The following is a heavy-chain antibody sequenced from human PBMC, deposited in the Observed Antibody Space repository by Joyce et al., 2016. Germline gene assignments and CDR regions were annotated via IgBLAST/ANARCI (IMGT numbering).Heavy chain of an antibody. V-gene: IGHV1-2*06. D-gene: IGHD2-8*02. CDR1: GYHLNDYS. CDR2: INPKSGDT. J-gene: IGHJ4*02. Sequence: QVQVVQSGAEVKKPGASVKVSCRASGYHLNDYSIHWVRQAPGQGLECMGRINPKSGDTNYAQNFQGRVTMTRDTSINTAYMELSSLRSDDTAVYYCARGDLLDWGQGTLVTVSS. CDR3: ARGDLLD.